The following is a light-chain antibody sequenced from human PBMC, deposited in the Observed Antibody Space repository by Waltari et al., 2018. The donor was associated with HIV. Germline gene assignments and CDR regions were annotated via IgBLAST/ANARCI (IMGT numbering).Light chain of an antibody. Sequence: DIQVTQSPSALSASVGDTVTISCRASQPVSSWMAWFLQRPSKAPRLLIYQASILASGVPSRFSGSRTGTDFSLTSRGLQPDDFGTYYCQQYNWHWTFGQGTRV. CDR1: QPVSSW. CDR3: QQYNWHWT. V-gene: IGKV1-5*01. CDR2: QAS. J-gene: IGKJ1*01.